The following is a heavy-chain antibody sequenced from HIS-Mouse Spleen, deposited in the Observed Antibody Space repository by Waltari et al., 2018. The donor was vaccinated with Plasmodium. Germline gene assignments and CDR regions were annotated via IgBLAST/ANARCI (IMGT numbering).Heavy chain of an antibody. CDR3: ARGRRIVVVTAPRGFFDY. CDR2: SNHSGST. CDR1: GGSFSGYY. V-gene: IGHV4-34*01. Sequence: QVQLQQWGAGLLTPSETLSLTCAVYGGSFSGYYWSLIRQPPGKGLEWIGESNHSGSTNYNPSLKSRVTISVDTSKNQFSLKLSSVTAADTAVYYCARGRRIVVVTAPRGFFDYWGQGTLVTVSS. D-gene: IGHD2-21*02. J-gene: IGHJ4*02.